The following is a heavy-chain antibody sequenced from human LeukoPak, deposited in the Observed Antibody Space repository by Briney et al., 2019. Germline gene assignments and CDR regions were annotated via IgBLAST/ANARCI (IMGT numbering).Heavy chain of an antibody. CDR2: ISYDGSNK. V-gene: IGHV3-30*18. D-gene: IGHD2-15*01. CDR3: AKDLGWYYFDY. CDR1: GFTFSSYG. J-gene: IGHJ4*02. Sequence: PGGSLRLSCAASGFTFSSYGMHWVRQAPGKGLEWVAVISYDGSNKYYADSVKGRFTTSRDNSKNTLYLQMNSLRAEDTAVYYCAKDLGWYYFDYWGQGTLVTVSS.